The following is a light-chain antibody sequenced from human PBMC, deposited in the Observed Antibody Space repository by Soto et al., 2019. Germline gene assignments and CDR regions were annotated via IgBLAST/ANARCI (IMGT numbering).Light chain of an antibody. V-gene: IGKV3-15*01. J-gene: IGKJ5*01. CDR3: QQRLNWIT. CDR1: QSVSSK. CDR2: GVS. Sequence: EIVMTQSPATLSVSPGERATLSCRASQSVSSKLAWFQQKPGQAPSLLIYGVSTRATGVPVRFSGSGSGTDFTLTISSLEPEDFAVYYCQQRLNWITFGQGTRLEIK.